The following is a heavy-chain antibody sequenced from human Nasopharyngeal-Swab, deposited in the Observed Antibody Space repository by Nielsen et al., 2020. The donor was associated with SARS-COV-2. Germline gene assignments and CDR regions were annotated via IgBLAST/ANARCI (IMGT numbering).Heavy chain of an antibody. CDR1: GGTFISYA. CDR2: IIPIFGTA. V-gene: IGHV1-69*06. CDR3: ARDRIEITIFGVVYYGMDV. D-gene: IGHD3-3*01. Sequence: SVKVSCKASGGTFISYAISWVRQAPGQGLMWMGGIIPIFGTANYAQKFQGRVTITADKSTSTAYMELSSLRSEDTAVYYCARDRIEITIFGVVYYGMDVWGQGTTVTVSS. J-gene: IGHJ6*02.